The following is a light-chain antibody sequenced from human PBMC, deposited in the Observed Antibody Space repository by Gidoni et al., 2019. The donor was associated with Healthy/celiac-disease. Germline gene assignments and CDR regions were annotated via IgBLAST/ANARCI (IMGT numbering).Light chain of an antibody. Sequence: DIVMTQSPDSLSVSLGERATINCKPSQSVLYSSNNKNYLDWYQQKPGQPPKLLIYWASTRESGVPDRFSGSGSGTDFTLTISSLQAEDVAVYYCQQYYSTPWTFGQGTKVEIK. CDR3: QQYYSTPWT. V-gene: IGKV4-1*01. J-gene: IGKJ1*01. CDR2: WAS. CDR1: QSVLYSSNNKNY.